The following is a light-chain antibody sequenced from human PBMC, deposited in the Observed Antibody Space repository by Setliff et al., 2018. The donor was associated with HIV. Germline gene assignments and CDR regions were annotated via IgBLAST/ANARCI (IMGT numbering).Light chain of an antibody. J-gene: IGLJ1*01. CDR1: SSDVGGYDY. Sequence: QSALAQPASVSGTPGQSITIPCTGTSSDVGGYDYVSWYQLHPGKTPKLMIFEVSNRPSGVSYRFSGSKSGNTASLTISGLRPEDEGDYFCCSYTSTSARVFGTGTKVTVL. CDR2: EVS. V-gene: IGLV2-14*01. CDR3: CSYTSTSARV.